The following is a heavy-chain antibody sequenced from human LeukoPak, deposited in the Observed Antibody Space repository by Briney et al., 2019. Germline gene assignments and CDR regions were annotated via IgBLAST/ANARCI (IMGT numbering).Heavy chain of an antibody. Sequence: GESLKISCKGSGYSFTSYWIGWVRQMPGKGLEWMGIIYPDDSDTRYSPSFQGQVTISADKSISTAYLQWSSLKASDTAMYYCARHFTRTTYYYDSSGYGTQFDPWGQGTLVTVSS. CDR2: IYPDDSDT. CDR3: ARHFTRTTYYYDSSGYGTQFDP. V-gene: IGHV5-51*01. CDR1: GYSFTSYW. D-gene: IGHD3-22*01. J-gene: IGHJ5*02.